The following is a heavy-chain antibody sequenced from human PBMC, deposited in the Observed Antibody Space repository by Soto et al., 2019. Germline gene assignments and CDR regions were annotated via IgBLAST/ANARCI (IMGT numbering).Heavy chain of an antibody. V-gene: IGHV3-30-3*01. CDR2: ISYDGSNK. D-gene: IGHD5-12*01. Sequence: GGSLRLSCAASGFTFSSYAMHWVRQAPGKGLEWVAVISYDGSNKYYADSVKGRFTISRDNSKNTLYLQMNSLRAEDTAVYYCARVDSGYDRSQYFDYWGQGTLVTVSS. CDR1: GFTFSSYA. CDR3: ARVDSGYDRSQYFDY. J-gene: IGHJ4*02.